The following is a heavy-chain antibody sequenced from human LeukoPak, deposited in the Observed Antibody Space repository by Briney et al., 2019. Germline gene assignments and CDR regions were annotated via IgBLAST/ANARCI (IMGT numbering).Heavy chain of an antibody. J-gene: IGHJ4*02. Sequence: WASVKVSCKSSGHTLNNHFIHWVRQAPGQGLEWMGMINPRDGSTRTLQRFQGRLTMTRDTSTSTLYMGLSSLRSEDTATYFCARGADQEFDFWGQGALVTVSS. CDR1: GHTLNNHF. CDR2: INPRDGST. CDR3: ARGADQEFDF. V-gene: IGHV1-46*02.